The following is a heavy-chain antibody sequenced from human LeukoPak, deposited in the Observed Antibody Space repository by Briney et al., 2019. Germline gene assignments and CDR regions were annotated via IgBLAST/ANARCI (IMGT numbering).Heavy chain of an antibody. V-gene: IGHV4-61*01. CDR1: GGSISSSSYY. CDR3: ARIGADSSAFDAFDI. Sequence: SETLSLTCTVSGGSISSSSYYWSWIRQPPGKGLEWIGYIYYSGSTNYNPSLKSRVTISVDTSKNQFSLKLSSVTAADTAVYYCARIGADSSAFDAFDIWGQGTMVTVSS. CDR2: IYYSGST. D-gene: IGHD3-22*01. J-gene: IGHJ3*02.